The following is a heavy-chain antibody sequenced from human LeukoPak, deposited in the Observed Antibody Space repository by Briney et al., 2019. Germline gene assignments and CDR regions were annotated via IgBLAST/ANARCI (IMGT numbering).Heavy chain of an antibody. J-gene: IGHJ4*02. CDR1: GFIVSYSY. CDR2: IYSGGST. CDR3: ARDSAGLDKMDD. Sequence: PGGSLRLSCTASGFIVSYSYMSWVRQAPGKGLEWVSLIYSGGSTFYSDSVKGRFTISRDNSKNTLYLQMNSLRVEDTAVYYCARDSAGLDKMDDWGQGTLVTVSS. V-gene: IGHV3-66*02. D-gene: IGHD3/OR15-3a*01.